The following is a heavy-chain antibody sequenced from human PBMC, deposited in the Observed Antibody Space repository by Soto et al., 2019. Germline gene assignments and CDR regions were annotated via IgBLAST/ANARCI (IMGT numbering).Heavy chain of an antibody. Sequence: EVQLLESGGGLVQPGESLRLSCAASGFTFSSYAMTWVRQAPGKGLEWVSSISGSGDYTYFADSVKGRFTISRDNSKDTLYLQMSSLRVEDTAIDYCAKDSRSHPQGWFDPWGQGTLGTVSS. V-gene: IGHV3-23*01. D-gene: IGHD2-15*01. J-gene: IGHJ5*02. CDR2: ISGSGDYT. CDR3: AKDSRSHPQGWFDP. CDR1: GFTFSSYA.